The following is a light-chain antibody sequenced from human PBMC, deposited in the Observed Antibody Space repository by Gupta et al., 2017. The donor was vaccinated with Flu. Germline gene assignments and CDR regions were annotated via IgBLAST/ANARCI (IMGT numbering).Light chain of an antibody. CDR2: EVS. V-gene: IGLV2-14*01. Sequence: QSALTQPASVSGSPGQSIPISCTGTSTDVGAYNYVSWYQHYPGKAPQLMIYEVSNRPSGVSNRFSGSKSGNTASLTISGLQTDDEADYYCSSFTSSKTWVFGGGTKLTVL. CDR1: STDVGAYNY. CDR3: SSFTSSKTWV. J-gene: IGLJ3*02.